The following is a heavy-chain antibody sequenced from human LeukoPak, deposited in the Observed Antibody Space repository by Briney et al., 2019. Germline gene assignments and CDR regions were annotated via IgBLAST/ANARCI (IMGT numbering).Heavy chain of an antibody. CDR3: ASEIVVVPAAIH. D-gene: IGHD2-2*01. V-gene: IGHV1-2*02. Sequence: ASVKVSCKASGYTFTGYYMHWVRQAPGQGLEWMGWVNPNSGGTNYAQKFQGRVTMTRDTSISTAYMELSRLRSDDTAVYYCASEIVVVPAAIHWGQGTLVTVSS. CDR2: VNPNSGGT. J-gene: IGHJ4*02. CDR1: GYTFTGYY.